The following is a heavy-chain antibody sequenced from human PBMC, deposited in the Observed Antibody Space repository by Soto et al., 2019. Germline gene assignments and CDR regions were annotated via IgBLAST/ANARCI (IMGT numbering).Heavy chain of an antibody. Sequence: ASVKVSCKASGGTFSSYAISWVRQAPGQGLEWMGGIIPIFGTANYAQEFQGRVTITADESTSTAYMELSSLRSEDTAVYYCARDPPPVCSGGSCYYNWFDPWGQGTLVTVSS. D-gene: IGHD2-15*01. V-gene: IGHV1-69*13. CDR1: GGTFSSYA. J-gene: IGHJ5*02. CDR2: IIPIFGTA. CDR3: ARDPPPVCSGGSCYYNWFDP.